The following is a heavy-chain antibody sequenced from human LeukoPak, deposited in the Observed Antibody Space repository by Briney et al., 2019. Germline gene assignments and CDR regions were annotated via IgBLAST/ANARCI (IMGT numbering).Heavy chain of an antibody. CDR2: IYTSGST. D-gene: IGHD6-13*01. J-gene: IGHJ4*02. Sequence: SETLSLTCTVSGGSISSGSYYWSWIRQPAGKGLEWIGRIYTSGSTNYNPSLKSRVTISVDTSKNQFSLKLSSVTAADTAVYYCARGGGAAAALYYFDYWGQGTLVTVSS. V-gene: IGHV4-61*02. CDR1: GGSISSGSYY. CDR3: ARGGGAAAALYYFDY.